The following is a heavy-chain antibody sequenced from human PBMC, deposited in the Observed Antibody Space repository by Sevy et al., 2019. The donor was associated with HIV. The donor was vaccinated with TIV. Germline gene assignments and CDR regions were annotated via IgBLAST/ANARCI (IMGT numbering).Heavy chain of an antibody. D-gene: IGHD2-2*02. V-gene: IGHV3-48*01. CDR1: GFTFSSYS. CDR3: ARESLPKYQLLYRDRGMDV. CDR2: ISSSSSTI. J-gene: IGHJ6*02. Sequence: GGSRRLSCAASGFTFSSYSMNWVRQAPGKGLEWVSYISSSSSTIYYADSVKGRFTISRDNAKNSLYLQMNSLRAEDTAVYYCARESLPKYQLLYRDRGMDVWGQGTTVTVSS.